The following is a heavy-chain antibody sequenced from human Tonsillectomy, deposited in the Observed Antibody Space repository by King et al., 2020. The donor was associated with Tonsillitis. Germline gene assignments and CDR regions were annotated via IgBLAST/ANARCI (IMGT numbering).Heavy chain of an antibody. Sequence: VQLVESGGGVVQPGRSLRLSCVASGFTFSKYAMHWVRQTPGKGLEWVAVISYHGTNKFYADSVKGRFTISRDNSKNTLYLQMNSLRAEDTSVYYCARDPEIPGWNLYFDYWGQGTLVTVSS. J-gene: IGHJ4*02. CDR2: ISYHGTNK. CDR3: ARDPEIPGWNLYFDY. CDR1: GFTFSKYA. D-gene: IGHD1-7*01. V-gene: IGHV3-30*04.